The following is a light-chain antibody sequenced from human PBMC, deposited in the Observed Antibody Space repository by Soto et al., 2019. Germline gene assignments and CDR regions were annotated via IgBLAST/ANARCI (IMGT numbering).Light chain of an antibody. Sequence: EIVMTQSPVTLSVSPGERATLSCRASASVSSTLAWYQQKPGQAPRLLFYGASTRATGIPARFSGGGSGTEFTLTVSSLQSEDFALYYCQQYNNWPHTFGQGTRLEIK. CDR3: QQYNNWPHT. J-gene: IGKJ5*01. CDR2: GAS. V-gene: IGKV3-15*01. CDR1: ASVSST.